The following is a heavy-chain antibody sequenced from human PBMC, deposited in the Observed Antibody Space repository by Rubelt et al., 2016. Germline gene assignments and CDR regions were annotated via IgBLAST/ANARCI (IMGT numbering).Heavy chain of an antibody. CDR1: GGSISSGGYY. J-gene: IGHJ4*02. Sequence: QVQLQESGPGLVKPSQTLSLTCTVSGGSISSGGYYWSWIRQHPGKGLEWIGYIYYSGSTYYNPSLKSRVTISVDTVKNQFSLKRSSVTAADTAVYYCARGPSDYYDSSGCDYWGQGTLVTVSS. CDR3: ARGPSDYYDSSGCDY. CDR2: IYYSGST. D-gene: IGHD3-22*01. V-gene: IGHV4-31*03.